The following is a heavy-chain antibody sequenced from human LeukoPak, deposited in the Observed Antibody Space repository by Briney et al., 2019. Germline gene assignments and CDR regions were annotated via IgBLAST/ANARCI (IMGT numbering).Heavy chain of an antibody. CDR2: IYYSGSA. V-gene: IGHV4-39*07. CDR3: ARDSYYDSSGYYSPFDY. CDR1: GFIITNNY. D-gene: IGHD3-22*01. Sequence: GSLRLSCAVSGFIITNNYMNWVRQAPGKGLEWIGSIYYSGSAYYNPSLKSRVTISVDTSKNQFSLKLSSVTAADTAVYYCARDSYYDSSGYYSPFDYWGQGTLVTVSS. J-gene: IGHJ4*02.